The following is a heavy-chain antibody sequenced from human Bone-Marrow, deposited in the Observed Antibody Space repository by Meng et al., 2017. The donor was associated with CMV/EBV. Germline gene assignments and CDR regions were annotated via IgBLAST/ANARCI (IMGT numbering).Heavy chain of an antibody. V-gene: IGHV1-69*02. J-gene: IGHJ6*02. CDR3: ARVDGVVPYYYYGMDV. CDR1: GGTFSSYS. Sequence: SVKVSCKASGGTFSSYSISWVRQAPGQGLEWMGRIIPILGLADYAQKFHGRVTITADKSTSTAYMELSSLRSEDTAVYYCARVDGVVPYYYYGMDVWGQGTTVTVSS. D-gene: IGHD3-3*01. CDR2: IIPILGLA.